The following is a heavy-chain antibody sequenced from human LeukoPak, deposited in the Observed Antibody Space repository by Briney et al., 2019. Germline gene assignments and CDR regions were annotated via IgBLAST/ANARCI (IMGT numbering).Heavy chain of an antibody. CDR1: GFTFSSYS. J-gene: IGHJ5*01. CDR2: ISSSSSYI. V-gene: IGHV3-21*01. CDR3: ARDETILWFDY. Sequence: GGSLRLFCAASGFTFSSYSMNWVRQAPGKGLEWVSSISSSSSYIYYADSVKGRFTISRDNAKNSLYLQMNSLRAEDTAVYYCARDETILWFDYWGQGTLVTVSS. D-gene: IGHD3-9*01.